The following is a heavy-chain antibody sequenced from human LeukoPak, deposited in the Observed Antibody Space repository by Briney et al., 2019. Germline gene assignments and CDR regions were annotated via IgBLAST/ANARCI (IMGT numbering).Heavy chain of an antibody. CDR3: ARAPLEGSVYYYYYMDV. Sequence: GASVKVSCKASGYTFTSYAMHWVRQAPGQRLEWMGWINAGNGNTKYSQEFQGRVTMTRDTSISTAYMELSRLRSDDTAVYYCARAPLEGSVYYYYYMDVWGKGTTVTVSS. J-gene: IGHJ6*03. D-gene: IGHD3-3*01. CDR2: INAGNGNT. CDR1: GYTFTSYA. V-gene: IGHV1-3*01.